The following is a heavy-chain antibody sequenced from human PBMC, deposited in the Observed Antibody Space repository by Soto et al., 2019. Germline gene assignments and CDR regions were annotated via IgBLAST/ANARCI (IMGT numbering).Heavy chain of an antibody. CDR1: GGTFSSYA. V-gene: IGHV1-18*01. D-gene: IGHD3-16*01. CDR3: ARVFGGVTINHFDY. J-gene: IGHJ4*02. Sequence: ASVKVSCKASGGTFSSYAISWVRQAPGQGLEWMGWIIPYNGNTNYAQKLQGRVTITTDKSTSTAYMELRSLRSDDTAVYYCARVFGGVTINHFDYWGQGTLVTVSS. CDR2: IIPYNGNT.